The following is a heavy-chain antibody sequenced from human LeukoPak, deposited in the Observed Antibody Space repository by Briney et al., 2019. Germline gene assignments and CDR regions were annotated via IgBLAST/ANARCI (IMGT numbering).Heavy chain of an antibody. V-gene: IGHV1-2*02. D-gene: IGHD3-16*01. Sequence: ASVKVSCKASGYTFTGYYMHWVRQAPGQGLEWTGWINSNSGGTNYAQKFQGRVTMTRDTSISTAYMELSRLRSDDTAVYYCASESRRDYVWDYYMDVWGKGTTVTVSS. CDR2: INSNSGGT. J-gene: IGHJ6*03. CDR1: GYTFTGYY. CDR3: ASESRRDYVWDYYMDV.